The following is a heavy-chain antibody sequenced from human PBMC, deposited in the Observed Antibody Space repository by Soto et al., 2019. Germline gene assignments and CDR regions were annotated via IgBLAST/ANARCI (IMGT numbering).Heavy chain of an antibody. CDR1: GGSVSSSSYY. J-gene: IGHJ4*02. Sequence: QVQLQESGPGLVKPSETLSLTCTVSGGSVSSSSYYWTWLRQPPGKRLEWIGYIYFSGTTEYNPSLKSRVAISFDTSKNQCSLKLSSVIAADTAVYYCAREGKRVSMVRGFDSWGQGTRVTVSS. CDR3: AREGKRVSMVRGFDS. D-gene: IGHD3-10*01. V-gene: IGHV4-61*01. CDR2: IYFSGTT.